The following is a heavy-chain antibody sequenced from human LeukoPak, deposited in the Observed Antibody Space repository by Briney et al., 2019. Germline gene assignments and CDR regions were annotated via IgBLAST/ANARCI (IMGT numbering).Heavy chain of an antibody. V-gene: IGHV4-4*07. Sequence: SETLSLTCTVSGVSFSTYYWTWIRQPAGKGLEWIGRIYSSGNTNYNPSLESRVTMSIDTSKNQFSLKLTSVTAADTAVYYCAKVEVRTAVAGLYYFDYWGQGTLVTVSS. D-gene: IGHD6-19*01. CDR3: AKVEVRTAVAGLYYFDY. CDR2: IYSSGNT. J-gene: IGHJ4*02. CDR1: GVSFSTYY.